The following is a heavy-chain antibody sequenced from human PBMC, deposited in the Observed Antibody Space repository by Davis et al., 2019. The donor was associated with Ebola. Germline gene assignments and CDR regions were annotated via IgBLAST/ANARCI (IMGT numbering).Heavy chain of an antibody. V-gene: IGHV4-39*02. Sequence: MPSETLSLTCTVSGGSISSSSYYWGWIRQPPGKGLEWIGSIYYSGSTYYNPSLKSRVTISVDTSKNQFSLKLSSVTAADTAVYYCARDATYYFDSSGYYIAPNDAFDIWGQGTMVTVSS. CDR1: GGSISSSSYY. D-gene: IGHD3-22*01. CDR2: IYYSGST. J-gene: IGHJ3*02. CDR3: ARDATYYFDSSGYYIAPNDAFDI.